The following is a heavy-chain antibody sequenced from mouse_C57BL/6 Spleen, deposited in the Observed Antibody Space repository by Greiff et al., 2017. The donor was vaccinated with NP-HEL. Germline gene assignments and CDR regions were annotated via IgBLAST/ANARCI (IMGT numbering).Heavy chain of an antibody. Sequence: VQLQQSGAELVKPGASVKLSCKASGYTFTEYTIHWVKQRSGQGLEWIGWFYPGSGSIKYNEKFKDKATLTADKSSSTGYMELSRLTSEDSAVYFCERHEDLGGSSYEDAMDYWGQGTSVTVSS. CDR1: GYTFTEYT. J-gene: IGHJ4*01. CDR3: ERHEDLGGSSYEDAMDY. D-gene: IGHD1-1*01. V-gene: IGHV1-62-2*01. CDR2: FYPGSGSI.